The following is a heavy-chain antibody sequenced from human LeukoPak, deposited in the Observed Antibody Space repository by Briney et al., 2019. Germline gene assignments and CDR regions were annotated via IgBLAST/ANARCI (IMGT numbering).Heavy chain of an antibody. CDR1: GFTFNTYA. D-gene: IGHD3-22*01. V-gene: IGHV3-11*01. J-gene: IGHJ4*02. CDR3: AKGYDSSGFRHFDY. CDR2: ISSSGSTI. Sequence: PGGSLRLSCVASGFTFNTYAMSWVRQAPGKGLEWVSYISSSGSTIYYADSVKGRFTISRDNAKNSLYLQMNSLRAEDTAVYYCAKGYDSSGFRHFDYWGQGTLVTVSS.